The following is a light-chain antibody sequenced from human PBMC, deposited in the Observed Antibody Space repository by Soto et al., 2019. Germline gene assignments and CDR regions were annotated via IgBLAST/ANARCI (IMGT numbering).Light chain of an antibody. CDR2: DAS. V-gene: IGKV3-11*01. Sequence: EIVLTQSPATLSLSPGERATLSCRASQSVSSYLAWYQQKPGQAPRLLIYDASNRATGIPARFSGSGSGTDFPLTISSLEPEDFAFYYCQQRGNWPRTFGQGTMVEIK. CDR1: QSVSSY. J-gene: IGKJ1*01. CDR3: QQRGNWPRT.